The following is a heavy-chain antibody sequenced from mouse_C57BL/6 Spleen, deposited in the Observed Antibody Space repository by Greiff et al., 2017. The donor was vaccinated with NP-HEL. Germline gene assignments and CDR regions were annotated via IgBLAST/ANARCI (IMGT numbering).Heavy chain of an antibody. J-gene: IGHJ1*03. CDR2: INPYNGDT. CDR3: AKESPYYCGRGGYFDV. CDR1: GYSFTGYF. D-gene: IGHD1-1*01. V-gene: IGHV1-20*01. Sequence: EVQLQQSGPELVKPGDSVKISCKASGYSFTGYFMNWVMQSHGKSLEWIGRINPYNGDTFYNQKFKGKATLTVDKSSSTDHMELRSLTSEDSAVYYGAKESPYYCGRGGYFDVWGTGTTVTVSA.